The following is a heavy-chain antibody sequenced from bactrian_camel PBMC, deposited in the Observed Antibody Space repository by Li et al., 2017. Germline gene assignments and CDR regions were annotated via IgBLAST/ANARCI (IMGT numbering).Heavy chain of an antibody. CDR2: IEGDGST. CDR3: AADDILVASRKGYTLSPNEYRY. Sequence: HVQLVESGGGSVQAGGSLRLSCKASGFYQRRRYCMAWFRQTPGKERAGVAAIEGDGSTRYADSVKGRFTISRDNAKNTLYLQMNSLKPEDTAMYSCAADDILVASRKGYTLSPNEYRYWGQGTQVTVS. V-gene: IGHV3S55*01. D-gene: IGHD5*01. CDR1: GFYQRRRYC. J-gene: IGHJ4*01.